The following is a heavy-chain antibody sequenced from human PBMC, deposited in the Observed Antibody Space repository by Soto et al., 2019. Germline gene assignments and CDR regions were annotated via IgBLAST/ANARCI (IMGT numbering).Heavy chain of an antibody. J-gene: IGHJ6*02. CDR1: GYTFTSYA. CDR3: ARVGSGSYYPTYYYYYGMDV. V-gene: IGHV1-3*01. D-gene: IGHD3-10*01. Sequence: QVQLVQSGAEVKKPGASVKVSCKASGYTFTSYAMHWVRQAPGQRLEWMGWINAGNGNTKYSQKFQGRVTITRDTSASTAYMELSSLRSEDTAVYYCARVGSGSYYPTYYYYYGMDVWGQGTTVTVSS. CDR2: INAGNGNT.